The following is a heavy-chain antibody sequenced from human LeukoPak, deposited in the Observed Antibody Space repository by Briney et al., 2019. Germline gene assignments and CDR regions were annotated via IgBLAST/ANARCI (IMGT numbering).Heavy chain of an antibody. CDR2: IYPIDSDT. D-gene: IGHD2-2*02. Sequence: KPGESLKISCKASGYSFTTYWIGWVRQMPGKGLEWMGIIYPIDSDTKYSPSFQGHVTISADKSISTAYLQWSSLKASDTAIYYCASFISVPSAIYWGQGTLVTVSS. CDR3: ASFISVPSAIY. CDR1: GYSFTTYW. V-gene: IGHV5-51*01. J-gene: IGHJ4*02.